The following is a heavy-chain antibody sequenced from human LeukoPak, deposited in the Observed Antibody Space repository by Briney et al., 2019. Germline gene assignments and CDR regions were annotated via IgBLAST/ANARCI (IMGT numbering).Heavy chain of an antibody. Sequence: PGGSLRLSCAASGFTFNSYAMNWVRQAPGKGLEWISAISASGASTFYADSAKGRFTISRDNAKNTVSLQLNSLRAEDTAIYYCAKTYRDYFDYWGRGTLVTVSS. CDR2: ISASGAST. D-gene: IGHD5-18*01. V-gene: IGHV3-23*01. J-gene: IGHJ4*02. CDR1: GFTFNSYA. CDR3: AKTYRDYFDY.